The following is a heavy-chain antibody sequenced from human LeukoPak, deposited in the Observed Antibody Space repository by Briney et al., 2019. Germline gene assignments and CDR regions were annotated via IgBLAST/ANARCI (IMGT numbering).Heavy chain of an antibody. CDR2: INHSGST. V-gene: IGHV4-34*01. D-gene: IGHD3-22*01. Sequence: SETLSLTCAVYSGSFSGYYWSWIRQPPGKGLEWIGEINHSGSTNYNPSLKSRVTISVDTSKNQFSLKLSSVTAADTAVYYCARGRTLYYDSSGYRRGYFDYWGQGTLVTVSS. CDR1: SGSFSGYY. J-gene: IGHJ4*02. CDR3: ARGRTLYYDSSGYRRGYFDY.